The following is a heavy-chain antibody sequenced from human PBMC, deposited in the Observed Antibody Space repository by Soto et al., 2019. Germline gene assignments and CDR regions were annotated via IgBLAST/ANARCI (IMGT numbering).Heavy chain of an antibody. CDR3: MRDPIGDCCNWYFDP. V-gene: IGHV3-30*09. D-gene: IGHD2-21*02. CDR1: GFAFSRFA. Sequence: QLVGSGGGVVQPGGSLRLSCAASGFAFSRFALHWLRQAPGKGLEWVSLISYDGTTKYYPDSVKGRFAISRDNSNNTMYLEMNSLRPEDTAFNYYMRDPIGDCCNWYFDPWGHGKLVPVS. J-gene: IGHJ2*01. CDR2: ISYDGTTK.